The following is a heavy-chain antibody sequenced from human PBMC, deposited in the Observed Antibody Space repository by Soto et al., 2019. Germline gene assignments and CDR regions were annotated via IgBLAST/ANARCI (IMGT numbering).Heavy chain of an antibody. D-gene: IGHD3-9*01. Sequence: PSQTLSLTCAISGDSVSSNSAAWNWIRQSPSRGLEWLGRTYYRSKWYNDYAVSVKSRITINPDTSKNQFSLQLNSVTPEDTAVYYCARALEAYYDILTGPGGQDYYYYYGMDVWGQGTTVTVSS. CDR2: TYYRSKWYN. CDR1: GDSVSSNSAA. CDR3: ARALEAYYDILTGPGGQDYYYYYGMDV. J-gene: IGHJ6*02. V-gene: IGHV6-1*01.